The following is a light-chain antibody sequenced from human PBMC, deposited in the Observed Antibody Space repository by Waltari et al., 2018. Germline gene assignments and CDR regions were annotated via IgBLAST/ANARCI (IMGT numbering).Light chain of an antibody. Sequence: EIVVTQSPLSLPVTPGEPASISCRSSQSLLYSNGNNYLDWYLQKPGQSPQLLIYETSNRASGVPDRFRGSGSGTDFTLKISRVETEDVGIYYCMQALQAPYTFGQGTKV. J-gene: IGKJ2*01. CDR3: MQALQAPYT. V-gene: IGKV2-28*01. CDR1: QSLLYSNGNNY. CDR2: ETS.